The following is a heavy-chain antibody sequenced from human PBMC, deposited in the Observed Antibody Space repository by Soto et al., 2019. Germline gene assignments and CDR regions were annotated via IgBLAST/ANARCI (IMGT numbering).Heavy chain of an antibody. Sequence: QVQLVESGGGLVKPGGSLRLSCAASGFTFSDYYMSWIRQAPGKGLEWVSYISSSGSTIYYADSVKGRFTISRDNAKNSLYLQMNSLRAEDTAVYYCARLPGSQDDFWSGYYNYYYYYYMDVWGKGTTVTVSS. V-gene: IGHV3-11*01. CDR1: GFTFSDYY. D-gene: IGHD3-3*01. CDR2: ISSSGSTI. J-gene: IGHJ6*03. CDR3: ARLPGSQDDFWSGYYNYYYYYYMDV.